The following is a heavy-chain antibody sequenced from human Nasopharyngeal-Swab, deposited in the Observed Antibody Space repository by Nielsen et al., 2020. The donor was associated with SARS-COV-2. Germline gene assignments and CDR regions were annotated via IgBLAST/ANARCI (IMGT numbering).Heavy chain of an antibody. V-gene: IGHV4-59*08. J-gene: IGHJ4*02. Sequence: SETLSLTCTVSGASITASYWSWIRQPPGKGLEWIGYIYYSGETNYNPSLKSRLTMSLDMSKNQITLNLRSVTAADTAVYFCARSTYYFGAGSSYNYYFDNWGQGTLVTVSS. CDR2: IYYSGET. CDR3: ARSTYYFGAGSSYNYYFDN. D-gene: IGHD3-10*01. CDR1: GASITASY.